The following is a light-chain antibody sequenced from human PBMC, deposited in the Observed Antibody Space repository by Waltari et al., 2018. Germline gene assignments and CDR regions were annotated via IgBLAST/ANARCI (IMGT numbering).Light chain of an antibody. CDR1: SSGVGRYNP. V-gene: IGLV2-23*01. J-gene: IGLJ2*01. CDR2: EGS. Sequence: QSALTQPASVSGSPGQSIPISCPGTSSGVGRYNPVSCYQQHPGKAPKLMIYEGSKRPSGVSNRFSGSKSGNTASLTISGLQAEDEADYYCCSYAGSVVFGGGTKLTVL. CDR3: CSYAGSVV.